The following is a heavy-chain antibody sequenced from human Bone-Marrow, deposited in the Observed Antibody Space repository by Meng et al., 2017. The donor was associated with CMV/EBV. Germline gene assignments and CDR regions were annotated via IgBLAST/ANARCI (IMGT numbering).Heavy chain of an antibody. CDR1: GGSINNYY. Sequence: SETLSLTCTVSGGSINNYYWSWIRQPPGKGLEWIGYSYYSGSTNYNPSLKSRVTISVDTSKNQFSLKLSSVTAADTAVYYCARGDCSSTSCYPYYGMDVWGQGTTVAVSS. V-gene: IGHV4-59*01. CDR3: ARGDCSSTSCYPYYGMDV. J-gene: IGHJ6*02. D-gene: IGHD2-2*01. CDR2: SYYSGST.